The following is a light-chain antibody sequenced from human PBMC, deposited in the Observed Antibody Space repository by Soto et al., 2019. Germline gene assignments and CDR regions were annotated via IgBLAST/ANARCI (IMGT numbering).Light chain of an antibody. CDR3: MQDAAWLLT. CDR1: QSLVYSDGDTY. J-gene: IGKJ4*01. Sequence: DVVMTQSPLSLPVTLGQPASISCRSSQSLVYSDGDTYLSWFQQRPGQSPRRLIYKVSKRDSGIPDKFSGSGSGTDFTLKISRVEAEDVGIYYCMQDAAWLLTFGGGTKVEIK. V-gene: IGKV2-30*01. CDR2: KVS.